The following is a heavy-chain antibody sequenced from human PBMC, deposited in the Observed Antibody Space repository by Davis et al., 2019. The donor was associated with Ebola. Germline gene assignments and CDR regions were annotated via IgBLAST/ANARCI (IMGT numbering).Heavy chain of an antibody. CDR2: IWYDGSNK. Sequence: GESLKISCAASGLTFSSYAMSWVRQAPGKGLEWVAVIWYDGSNKYYADSVKGRFTISRDNSKNTLYLQMNSLRAEDTAVYYCARVDSYGEPDYWGQGTLVTVSS. D-gene: IGHD5-18*01. CDR3: ARVDSYGEPDY. V-gene: IGHV3-33*08. J-gene: IGHJ4*02. CDR1: GLTFSSYA.